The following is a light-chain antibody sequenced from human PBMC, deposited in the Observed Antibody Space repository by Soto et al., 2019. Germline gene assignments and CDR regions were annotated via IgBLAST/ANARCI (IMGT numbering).Light chain of an antibody. J-gene: IGKJ1*01. V-gene: IGKV1-5*03. Sequence: DIQMTQSPSTLSASVGDRVTITCRASKSISSWLAWYQQKPGKAPKLLIYKASNLESGVPSRFSGSGSGTEFSLTISSLQPDDVATYYCQQYSSYSTFGQGTKVEIK. CDR1: KSISSW. CDR2: KAS. CDR3: QQYSSYST.